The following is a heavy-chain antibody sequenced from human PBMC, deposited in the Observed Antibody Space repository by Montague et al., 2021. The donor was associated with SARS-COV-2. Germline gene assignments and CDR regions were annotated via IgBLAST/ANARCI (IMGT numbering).Heavy chain of an antibody. D-gene: IGHD3-10*01. Sequence: SESLSLTCIVSGGSISSRTYYWGWIRQPPGKGLEWIGSIFYDGSTYYNPSLKSRVTISVDTSKNQFSLNLSSVTAADTAAYYCARHGPNDYYHSRYFDLWGRGTLVTVSS. CDR1: GGSISSRTYY. CDR2: IFYDGST. CDR3: ARHGPNDYYHSRYFDL. V-gene: IGHV4-39*01. J-gene: IGHJ2*01.